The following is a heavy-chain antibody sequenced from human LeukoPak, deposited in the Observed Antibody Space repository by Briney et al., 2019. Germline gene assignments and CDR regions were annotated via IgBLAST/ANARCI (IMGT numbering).Heavy chain of an antibody. Sequence: SETLSLTCAVYGGSFSGYYWSWIRQPPGKGLEWIGEINHSGSTNYNPSLKSRVTISVDTSKNQFSLKLSSVTAADTAVYYCARVGGAMFDYWGQGTLVTVSS. CDR1: GGSFSGYY. CDR2: INHSGST. CDR3: ARVGGAMFDY. D-gene: IGHD3-16*01. J-gene: IGHJ4*02. V-gene: IGHV4-34*01.